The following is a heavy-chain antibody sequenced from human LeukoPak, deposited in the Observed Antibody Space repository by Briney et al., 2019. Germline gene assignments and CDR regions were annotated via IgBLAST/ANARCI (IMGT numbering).Heavy chain of an antibody. D-gene: IGHD6-13*01. CDR2: IKQDGSEK. Sequence: GGSLRLSCAASGFTFSSYWMSWVRQAPGKGLEWVANIKQDGSEKYYVDSVKGRFTISRDNDKNSLYLQMNSLRAEDTAVYYCAREGVSAAAYTYAFDIWGQGTMVTVSS. CDR3: AREGVSAAAYTYAFDI. V-gene: IGHV3-7*01. J-gene: IGHJ3*02. CDR1: GFTFSSYW.